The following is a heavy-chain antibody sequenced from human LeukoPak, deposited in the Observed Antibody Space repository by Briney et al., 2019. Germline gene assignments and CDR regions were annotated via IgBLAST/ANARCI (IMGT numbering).Heavy chain of an antibody. CDR1: GYTFTSYD. J-gene: IGHJ4*02. CDR3: ARGITMVRGVIPYYFDY. D-gene: IGHD3-10*01. CDR2: ISGYNGNT. Sequence: ASVKVSCKASGYTFTSYDINWVRQATGQGLEWMGWISGYNGNTNYAQKLQGRVTMTTDTSTSTAYMELRSLRSDDTAVYYCARGITMVRGVIPYYFDYWGQGSLVTVSS. V-gene: IGHV1-18*01.